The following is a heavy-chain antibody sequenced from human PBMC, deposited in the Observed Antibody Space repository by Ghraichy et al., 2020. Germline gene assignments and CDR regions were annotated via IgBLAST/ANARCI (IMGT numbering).Heavy chain of an antibody. Sequence: GGSLRLSCAASGFTFSSYAMHWVRQAPGKGLEWVAVISYDGSNKYYADSVKGRFTISRDNSKNTLYLQMNSLRAEDTAVYYCARGNSGSHPYYYYGMDVWGQGTTVTVFS. CDR1: GFTFSSYA. CDR2: ISYDGSNK. CDR3: ARGNSGSHPYYYYGMDV. V-gene: IGHV3-30*04. D-gene: IGHD1-26*01. J-gene: IGHJ6*02.